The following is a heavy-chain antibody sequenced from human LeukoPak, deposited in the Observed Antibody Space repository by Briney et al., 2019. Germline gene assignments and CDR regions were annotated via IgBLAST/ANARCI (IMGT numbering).Heavy chain of an antibody. CDR2: ISYGGSQK. Sequence: GGSLRLSCAASGFTFSSYAMHWGRQAPGKGLEWVAVISYGGSQKYSDDPTKRRFNTTRHNSKQTLYLQINSLNAEDTAVYYCAIMHGYYDGTGSWVQWGQGTLVTVSS. V-gene: IGHV3-30*04. D-gene: IGHD3-3*01. CDR1: GFTFSSYA. J-gene: IGHJ1*01. CDR3: AIMHGYYDGTGSWVQ.